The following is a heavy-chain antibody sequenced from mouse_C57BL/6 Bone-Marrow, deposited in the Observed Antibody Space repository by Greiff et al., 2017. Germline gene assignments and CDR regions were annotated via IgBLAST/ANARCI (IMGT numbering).Heavy chain of an antibody. Sequence: EVQLVESGEGLVKPGGSLKLSCAASGFTFSSYAMSWVRQTPEKRLVWVAYISSGGDYIYYADTVKGRFTISRDNARNTLYLQMSSLKSEDTAMYYCTRDPSSNWFAYWGQGTLVTVSA. CDR2: ISSGGDYI. CDR1: GFTFSSYA. D-gene: IGHD2-10*02. J-gene: IGHJ3*01. CDR3: TRDPSSNWFAY. V-gene: IGHV5-9-1*02.